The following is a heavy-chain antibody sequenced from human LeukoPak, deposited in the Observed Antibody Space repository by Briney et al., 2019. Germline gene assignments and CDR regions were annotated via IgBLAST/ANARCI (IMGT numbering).Heavy chain of an antibody. V-gene: IGHV4-39*01. D-gene: IGHD6-19*01. CDR3: ARKYSSGWQEDY. CDR2: IYYSGST. Sequence: SETLSLTCTVSGGSISSSSYDWGWIRQPPGKGLEGIGSIYYSGSTYYNPSLKSRVTISVDTSKNQFSLKLSSVTAADTAVYYCARKYSSGWQEDYWGQGTLVTVSS. CDR1: GGSISSSSYD. J-gene: IGHJ4*02.